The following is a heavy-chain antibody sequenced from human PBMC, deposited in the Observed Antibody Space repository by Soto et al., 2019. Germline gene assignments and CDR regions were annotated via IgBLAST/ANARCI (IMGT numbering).Heavy chain of an antibody. V-gene: IGHV3-30*18. J-gene: IGHJ4*02. CDR2: ISYDGSYQ. Sequence: QVQLVESGGGVVQPGTSLRLSCEASGFAFNKFGMHWVRQAPGKGLEWVAFISYDGSYQYYADSVQGQLTITRDNPMNTLNMQLHSLRREDTSVYYCAKGGEVGGVLGDHWGQGTMVTVSS. CDR3: AKGGEVGGVLGDH. D-gene: IGHD1-26*01. CDR1: GFAFNKFG.